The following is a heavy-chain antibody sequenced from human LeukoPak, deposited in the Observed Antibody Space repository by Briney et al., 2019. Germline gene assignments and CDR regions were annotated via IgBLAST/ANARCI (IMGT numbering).Heavy chain of an antibody. Sequence: VASVKVSCKASGYTFTGYYMHWVRQAPGQGLEWMGWINPNSGGTNYAQKFQGRVTMTRDTSISTACMYLSSLRSDDTAVYYCARGVPEGWWLLYYYYYMDVWGKGTTVTISS. V-gene: IGHV1-2*02. CDR2: INPNSGGT. CDR1: GYTFTGYY. CDR3: ARGVPEGWWLLYYYYYMDV. J-gene: IGHJ6*03. D-gene: IGHD3-22*01.